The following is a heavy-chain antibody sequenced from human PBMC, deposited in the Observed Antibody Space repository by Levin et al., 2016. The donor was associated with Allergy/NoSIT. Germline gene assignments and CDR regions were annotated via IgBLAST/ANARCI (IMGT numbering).Heavy chain of an antibody. CDR1: GYIFTGYY. V-gene: IGHV1-2*02. CDR3: ARDYSASKQNWFDP. D-gene: IGHD1-26*01. CDR2: INPNSGGT. J-gene: IGHJ5*02. Sequence: ASVKVSCKASGYIFTGYYMHWVRQAPGQGLEWMGWINPNSGGTNYAQKFQGRVTMTRDTSISTAYMELSRLRSDDTAVYYCARDYSASKQNWFDPWGQGTLVTVSS.